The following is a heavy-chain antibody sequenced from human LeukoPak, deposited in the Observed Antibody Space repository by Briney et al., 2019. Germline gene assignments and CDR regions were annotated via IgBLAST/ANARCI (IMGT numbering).Heavy chain of an antibody. D-gene: IGHD6-19*01. CDR2: ISAYNGNT. J-gene: IGHJ4*02. CDR1: GYTFTSYG. Sequence: ASVTVSCKASGYTFTSYGISWVRQAPGQGLEWMGWISAYNGNTNYAQKLQGRVTMTTDTSTSTACMELRSLRSDDTAVYYCARVAGPEQLEPEQWLGTNFDYWGQGTLVTVSS. V-gene: IGHV1-18*01. CDR3: ARVAGPEQLEPEQWLGTNFDY.